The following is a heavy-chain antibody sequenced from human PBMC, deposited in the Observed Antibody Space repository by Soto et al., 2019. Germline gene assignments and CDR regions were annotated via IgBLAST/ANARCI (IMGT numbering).Heavy chain of an antibody. CDR1: GGSINSYY. CDR3: ARLPAVAAAADY. Sequence: SETLSLTCTVSGGSINSYYWSWIRQPPGKGLEWIGYIYYSGSTNYNPSLKSRVTISVDTSKNQFSLKLSSVTAADTAVYYCARLPAVAAAADYWGQGTLVTVSS. J-gene: IGHJ4*02. V-gene: IGHV4-59*01. D-gene: IGHD6-13*01. CDR2: IYYSGST.